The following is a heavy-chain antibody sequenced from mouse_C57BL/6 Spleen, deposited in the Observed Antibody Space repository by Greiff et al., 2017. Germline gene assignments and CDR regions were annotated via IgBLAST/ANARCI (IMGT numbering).Heavy chain of an antibody. Sequence: VQLQQPGAELVRPGSSVKLSCKASGYTFTSYWMDWVKQRPGQGLEWIGNIYPSDSETHYNQKFKDKATLTVDKSSSTAYMQLSSLTSEDSAVYYCAIQDSSGYVRAMDYWGQGTSVTVSS. D-gene: IGHD3-2*02. CDR3: AIQDSSGYVRAMDY. J-gene: IGHJ4*01. V-gene: IGHV1-61*01. CDR1: GYTFTSYW. CDR2: IYPSDSET.